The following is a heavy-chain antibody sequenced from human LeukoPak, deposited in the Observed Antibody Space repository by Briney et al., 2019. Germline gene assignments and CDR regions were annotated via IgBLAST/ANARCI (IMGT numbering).Heavy chain of an antibody. CDR3: ATWYYYDSSDYYLADY. CDR1: GYTLTEFS. J-gene: IGHJ4*02. D-gene: IGHD3-22*01. V-gene: IGHV1-24*01. Sequence: ASVKVSCKVSGYTLTEFSMHWVRQAPGKGLEWMGGFDPEDGETIYAQELQGRVTMTKDVSTDTAYMELSSLRSEDTAVYYCATWYYYDSSDYYLADYWGQGTLVTVSS. CDR2: FDPEDGET.